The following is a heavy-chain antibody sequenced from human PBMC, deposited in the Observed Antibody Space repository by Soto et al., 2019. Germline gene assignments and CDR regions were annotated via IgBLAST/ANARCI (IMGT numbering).Heavy chain of an antibody. CDR3: ARVSGYCSGGSCYSRYAFDI. Sequence: ASVKVSCKASGYTFTCYYMHWVRQAPGQGLEWMGWINPNSGGTNYAQKFQGRVTITRDTSASTAYMELSSLRSEDTAVYYCARVSGYCSGGSCYSRYAFDIWGQGTMVTVSS. V-gene: IGHV1-2*02. CDR2: INPNSGGT. CDR1: GYTFTCYY. J-gene: IGHJ3*02. D-gene: IGHD2-15*01.